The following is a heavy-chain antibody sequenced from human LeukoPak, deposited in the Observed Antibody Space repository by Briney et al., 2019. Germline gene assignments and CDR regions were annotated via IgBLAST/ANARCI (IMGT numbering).Heavy chain of an antibody. CDR3: ARGGYDFWSGYLFDY. D-gene: IGHD3-3*01. Sequence: GGSLRLSCAASGFTFSSYWMSWVRLAPGKGLEWVANIKQDGSEKYYVDSVKGRFTISRDNAKNSLYLQMNSLRAEDTAVYYCARGGYDFWSGYLFDYWGQGTLVTVSS. J-gene: IGHJ4*02. V-gene: IGHV3-7*01. CDR2: IKQDGSEK. CDR1: GFTFSSYW.